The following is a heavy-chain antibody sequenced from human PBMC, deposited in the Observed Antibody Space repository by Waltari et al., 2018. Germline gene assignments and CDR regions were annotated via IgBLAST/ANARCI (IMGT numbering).Heavy chain of an antibody. Sequence: QLQLQESGPRLVKVSETLSLTCTVSGGSINSSTYFWGGIRQPPGRGLEWIGSLYFSGSTYYNASLKGRVTLTVDTSKNQFALKLTSVTDADTAVYDCARHGPTTAIDNWFDSWGQGTLVTVAS. D-gene: IGHD4-17*01. CDR3: ARHGPTTAIDNWFDS. J-gene: IGHJ5*01. CDR2: LYFSGST. V-gene: IGHV4-39*01. CDR1: GGSINSSTYF.